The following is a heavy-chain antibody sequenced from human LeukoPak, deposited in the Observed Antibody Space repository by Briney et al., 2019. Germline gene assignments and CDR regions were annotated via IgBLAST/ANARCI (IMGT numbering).Heavy chain of an antibody. D-gene: IGHD3-10*01. CDR1: GYSFTSYW. CDR3: VRGSAVGWLHFQH. J-gene: IGHJ1*01. CDR2: IYPGDSDT. V-gene: IGHV5-51*01. Sequence: GESLKISCKGSGYSFTSYWIGWGRQMPGKGLEWRGIIYPGDSDTRYSPSFQGQVTISADKSISTAYLQWSSLKASDTAMYYSVRGSAVGWLHFQHWGQGTLVTVSS.